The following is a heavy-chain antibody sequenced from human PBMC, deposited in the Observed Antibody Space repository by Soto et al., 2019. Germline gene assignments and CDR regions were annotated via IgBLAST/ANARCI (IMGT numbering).Heavy chain of an antibody. CDR2: ISGGATST. Sequence: GGSLRLSCAASGFTFSSHAMSWVRQAPGKGLEWVSGISGGATSTYYADSVKGRFTISRDNSKNTLYLQMNSLRAEDTAVYYCAKAPATVTNYYYYYMDVWGKGTTVTVSS. D-gene: IGHD4-17*01. CDR3: AKAPATVTNYYYYYMDV. CDR1: GFTFSSHA. V-gene: IGHV3-23*01. J-gene: IGHJ6*03.